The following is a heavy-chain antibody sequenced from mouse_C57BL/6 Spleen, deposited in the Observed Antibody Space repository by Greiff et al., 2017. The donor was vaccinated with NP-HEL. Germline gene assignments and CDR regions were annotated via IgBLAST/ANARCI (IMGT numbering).Heavy chain of an antibody. D-gene: IGHD3-3*01. Sequence: QVHVKQPGAELVMPGASVKLSCKASGYTFTSYWMHWVKQRPGQGLEWIGEIDPSDSYTNYNQKFKGKSTLTVDKSSSTAYMQLSSLTSEDSAFYYCARALSGTGAMDYWGQGTSVTVSS. V-gene: IGHV1-69*01. CDR2: IDPSDSYT. J-gene: IGHJ4*01. CDR3: ARALSGTGAMDY. CDR1: GYTFTSYW.